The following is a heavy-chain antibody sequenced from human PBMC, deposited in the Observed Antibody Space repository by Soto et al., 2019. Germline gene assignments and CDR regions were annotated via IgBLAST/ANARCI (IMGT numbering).Heavy chain of an antibody. D-gene: IGHD6-6*01. CDR1: GFKFSSFA. J-gene: IGHJ6*02. CDR2: ISGSGDTA. V-gene: IGHV3-23*01. CDR3: ARGWQLVEPVYEGMGV. Sequence: EAQLLGSGGGLEQPGGSLRVSCTASGFKFSSFAMTWVRLAPGLGLEWVSSISGSGDTAYYADSVKGRFIISRDNSKNSLSLQMNSLRVEDTGVYYCARGWQLVEPVYEGMGVWGQGTTVTVSS.